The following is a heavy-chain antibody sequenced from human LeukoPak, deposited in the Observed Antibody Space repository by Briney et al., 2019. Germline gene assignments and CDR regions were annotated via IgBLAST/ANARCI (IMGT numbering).Heavy chain of an antibody. CDR1: GGTFSSYA. CDR3: ATTPGKLWFGELSR. J-gene: IGHJ4*02. CDR2: IIPIFGTP. Sequence: ASVKVSCKASGGTFSSYAISWVRQAPGQGLEWMGGIIPIFGTPNYAQKFQARVTITADESTSTAYMELSSLRSEDTAVYYCATTPGKLWFGELSRWGQGTLVTVSS. D-gene: IGHD3-10*01. V-gene: IGHV1-69*13.